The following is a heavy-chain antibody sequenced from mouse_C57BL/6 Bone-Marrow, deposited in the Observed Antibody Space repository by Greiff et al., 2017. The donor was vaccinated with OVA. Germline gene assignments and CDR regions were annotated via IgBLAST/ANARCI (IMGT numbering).Heavy chain of an antibody. V-gene: IGHV1-59*01. Sequence: QVQLQQPGAELVRPGTSVKLSCKASGYTFTSYWMHWVKQRPGQGLEWIGVIDPSDSYTNYNQKFKGKATLTVDTSSSTAYMQLSSLTSEDSAVYYGARPGTGGYCDYWGQGTTLTVSS. CDR3: ARPGTGGYCDY. J-gene: IGHJ2*01. CDR1: GYTFTSYW. D-gene: IGHD4-1*01. CDR2: IDPSDSYT.